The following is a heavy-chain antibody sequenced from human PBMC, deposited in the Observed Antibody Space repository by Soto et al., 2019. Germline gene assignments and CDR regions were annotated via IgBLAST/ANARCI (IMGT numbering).Heavy chain of an antibody. V-gene: IGHV3-9*01. J-gene: IGHJ6*02. Sequence: EVQLVESGGGLVQPGRSLRLSCTASGFTFDEYAMHWVRQPLGKGLEWVSGTTWNSDIIAYADSVKGRFTISRDNAKNSLYLQMNSLRAEDTALYYCVRVNASGHYYSGMDVWGQGTTVTVSS. D-gene: IGHD6-19*01. CDR2: TTWNSDII. CDR1: GFTFDEYA. CDR3: VRVNASGHYYSGMDV.